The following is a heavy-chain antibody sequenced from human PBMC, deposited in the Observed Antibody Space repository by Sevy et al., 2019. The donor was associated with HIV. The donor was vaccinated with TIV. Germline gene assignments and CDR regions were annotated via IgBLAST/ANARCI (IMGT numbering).Heavy chain of an antibody. CDR3: AKDRDVPAGDTDFYFFDH. V-gene: IGHV3-23*01. J-gene: IGHJ4*02. CDR2: ISISGST. D-gene: IGHD6-13*01. Sequence: GGSLRLSCAASGFTFNNFAMSWVRQAPGKGLEWVSGISISGSTWYADSVKGRFTISRDNSKSTLYLQMNSLRVEDTALYYCAKDRDVPAGDTDFYFFDHWGQGTLVTVSS. CDR1: GFTFNNFA.